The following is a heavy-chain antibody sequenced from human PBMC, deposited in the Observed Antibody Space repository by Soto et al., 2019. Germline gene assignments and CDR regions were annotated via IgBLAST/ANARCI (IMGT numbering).Heavy chain of an antibody. CDR2: IYYSGST. Sequence: SETLSLTCTVSGGSISSYYWSWIRQPPGKGLEWIGYIYYSGSTNYNPSLKSRVTISVDTSKNQFSLKLSSVTAADTAVYFCVREDDGGDSDYYGLDVWRQGTTDTVS. J-gene: IGHJ6*01. CDR1: GGSISSYY. V-gene: IGHV4-59*12. D-gene: IGHD5-18*01. CDR3: VREDDGGDSDYYGLDV.